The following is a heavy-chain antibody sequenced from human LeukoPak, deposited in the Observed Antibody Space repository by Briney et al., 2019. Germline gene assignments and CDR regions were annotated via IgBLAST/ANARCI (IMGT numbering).Heavy chain of an antibody. CDR3: AKELFDWLLSDRGY. J-gene: IGHJ4*02. CDR2: ISGSGGST. D-gene: IGHD3-9*01. Sequence: GGSLRLSCAASGFTFGSYAMSWVRQAPGKGLEWVSAISGSGGSTYYADSVKGRFTISRDSSRNTLYLQMNSLRAEDTAVYYCAKELFDWLLSDRGYWGQGTLVTVSS. CDR1: GFTFGSYA. V-gene: IGHV3-23*01.